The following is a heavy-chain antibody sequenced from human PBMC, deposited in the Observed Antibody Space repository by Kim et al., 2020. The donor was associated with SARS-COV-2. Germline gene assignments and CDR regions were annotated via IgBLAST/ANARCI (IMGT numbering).Heavy chain of an antibody. CDR1: GFTFSSYG. CDR2: ISYDGSNK. V-gene: IGHV3-33*05. CDR3: ARDHPSRYCSSTSCSRGYYYYYGMDV. J-gene: IGHJ6*02. D-gene: IGHD2-2*01. Sequence: WGSLRLSCAASGFTFSSYGMHWVRQAPGKGLEWVAVISYDGSNKYYADSVKGRFTISRDNSKNTLYLQMNSLRAEDTAVYYCARDHPSRYCSSTSCSRGYYYYYGMDVWGQGTTVTVSS.